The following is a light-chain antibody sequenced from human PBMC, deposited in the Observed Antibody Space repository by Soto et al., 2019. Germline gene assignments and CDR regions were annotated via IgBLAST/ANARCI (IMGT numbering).Light chain of an antibody. V-gene: IGKV3-15*01. J-gene: IGKJ2*01. CDR3: QQYNNWPLYT. Sequence: EIVMTQPPATRSVSPGERATLSCRATQTVSSNLAWYQQKPGQAPRLLIYGASTRATGIPARFSGSGSGTEFTLTISSLQSEDFAVYYCQQYNNWPLYTFGQGTKLEIK. CDR2: GAS. CDR1: QTVSSN.